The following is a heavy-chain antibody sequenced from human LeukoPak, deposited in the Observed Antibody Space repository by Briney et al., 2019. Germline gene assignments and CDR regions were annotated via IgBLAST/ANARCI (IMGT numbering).Heavy chain of an antibody. CDR2: INWNGGST. CDR3: ARALGRVGYFDY. D-gene: IGHD1-26*01. CDR1: GFTFDDYG. V-gene: IGHV3-20*04. J-gene: IGHJ4*02. Sequence: WGSLRLSCAAAGFTFDDYGMSWVRQAPGKGLEWVSGINWNGGSTGYADSVKGRFTISRDNAKNSLYLQMNSLRAEDTALYYCARALGRVGYFDYWGQGTLVTVSS.